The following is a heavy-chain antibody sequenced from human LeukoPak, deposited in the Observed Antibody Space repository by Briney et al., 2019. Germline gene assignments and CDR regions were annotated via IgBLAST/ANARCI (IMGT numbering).Heavy chain of an antibody. Sequence: GASVKVSCKASGYTFTGNYMHWVRQAPGQGLEWMGRINPNSGGTNYAQKFQGRVTMTRDTSISTAYMELSRLRSDDTAVYYCARGRRSGYYDDAFDIWGQGTMVTVSS. J-gene: IGHJ3*02. D-gene: IGHD3-22*01. CDR2: INPNSGGT. CDR3: ARGRRSGYYDDAFDI. CDR1: GYTFTGNY. V-gene: IGHV1-2*06.